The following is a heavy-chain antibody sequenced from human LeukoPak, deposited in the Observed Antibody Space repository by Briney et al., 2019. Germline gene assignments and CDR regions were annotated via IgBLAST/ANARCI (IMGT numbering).Heavy chain of an antibody. CDR2: IYHSGST. D-gene: IGHD6-13*01. J-gene: IGHJ4*02. V-gene: IGHV4-38-2*01. CDR1: GYSISSGYY. Sequence: SETLSLTCAVSGYSISSGYYWGWIRQPPGKGLEWIGSIYHSGSTYYNPSLKSRATISVDTSKNQFSLKLSSVTAADTAVYYCARKAAGPDYWGQGTLVTVSS. CDR3: ARKAAGPDY.